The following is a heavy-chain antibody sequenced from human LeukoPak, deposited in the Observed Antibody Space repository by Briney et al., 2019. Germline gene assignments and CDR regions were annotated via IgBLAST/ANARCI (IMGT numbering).Heavy chain of an antibody. J-gene: IGHJ4*02. CDR3: ASYRRYYYDSSGYYGNGY. CDR2: IYHSGST. CDR1: GYSISSGYY. D-gene: IGHD3-22*01. V-gene: IGHV4-38-2*02. Sequence: SETLSLTCTVSGYSISSGYYWGWIRQPPGKGLEWIGSIYHSGSTYYNPSLKSRVTISVDTSKNQFSLKLSSVTAADTAVYYCASYRRYYYDSSGYYGNGYWGQGTLVTVSS.